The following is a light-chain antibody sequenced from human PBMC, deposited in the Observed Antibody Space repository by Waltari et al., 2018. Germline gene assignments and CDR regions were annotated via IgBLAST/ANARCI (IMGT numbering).Light chain of an antibody. Sequence: DIQLTQSPDSLSASVGDRVTFSCRASQCITSSLAWYQQQPGKAPKLLVFAASRLQSGVPSRFSGSGSGTQYTLTISNLQPEDFATYYCQQYSSTLLITFGGGTKVEIK. V-gene: IGKV1-NL1*01. CDR1: QCITSS. CDR3: QQYSSTLLIT. CDR2: AAS. J-gene: IGKJ4*01.